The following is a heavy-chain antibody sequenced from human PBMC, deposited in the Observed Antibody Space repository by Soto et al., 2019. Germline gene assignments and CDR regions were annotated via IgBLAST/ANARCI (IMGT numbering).Heavy chain of an antibody. J-gene: IGHJ6*02. CDR1: GFTFSSYS. Sequence: PGGSLRLSCAASGFTFSSYSRNWVIQAPGKGLEWVSSISSSSSYIYYADSVKGRFTISRDNAKNSLYLQMNSLRAEDTAVYYCARDLGSAEQQLVRGYYYYYGMDVWGQGTTVTVSS. V-gene: IGHV3-21*01. D-gene: IGHD6-13*01. CDR3: ARDLGSAEQQLVRGYYYYYGMDV. CDR2: ISSSSSYI.